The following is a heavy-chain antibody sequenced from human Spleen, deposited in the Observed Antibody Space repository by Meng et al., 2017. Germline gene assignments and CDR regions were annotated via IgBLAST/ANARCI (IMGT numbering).Heavy chain of an antibody. V-gene: IGHV2-70*01. Sequence: SGPTLVKPTQTLTLTCTFSGFSLSTSGMCVSWIRQPPGKALEWLALIDWDDDKYYSTSLKTRLTISKDTSKNQVALTMTNMDPVDTATYYCARICTAGEGSSGWYYFDYWGQGTLVTVSS. CDR2: IDWDDDK. D-gene: IGHD6-19*01. CDR1: GFSLSTSGMC. CDR3: ARICTAGEGSSGWYYFDY. J-gene: IGHJ4*02.